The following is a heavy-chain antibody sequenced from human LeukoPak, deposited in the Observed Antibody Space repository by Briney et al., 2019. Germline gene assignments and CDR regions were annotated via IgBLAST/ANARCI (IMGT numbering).Heavy chain of an antibody. J-gene: IGHJ4*02. CDR1: GYTFTDYY. D-gene: IGHD6-13*01. CDR3: ATGEQQLVQDY. Sequence: ASVKVSCKVSGYTFTDYYMHWVQQAPGKGLEWMGLVDPENGETIYAEKFQGRVTIIADTSTDTAYMELSSLRSEDTAVYYCATGEQQLVQDYWGQGTLVTVS. CDR2: VDPENGET. V-gene: IGHV1-69-2*01.